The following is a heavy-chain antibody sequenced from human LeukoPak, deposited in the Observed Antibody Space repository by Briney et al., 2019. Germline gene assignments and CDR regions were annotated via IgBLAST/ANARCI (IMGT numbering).Heavy chain of an antibody. CDR2: ISYDGSNK. CDR1: GFTVSSYY. V-gene: IGHV3-30*18. D-gene: IGHD4-17*01. J-gene: IGHJ4*02. CDR3: AKERTDYALDY. Sequence: GGSLRLSCAASGFTVSSYYMTWVRQAPGKGLEWVAVISYDGSNKYYADSVKGRFTISRDNSKNTLYLQVNSLRAEDTAVYYCAKERTDYALDYWGQGTLVTVSS.